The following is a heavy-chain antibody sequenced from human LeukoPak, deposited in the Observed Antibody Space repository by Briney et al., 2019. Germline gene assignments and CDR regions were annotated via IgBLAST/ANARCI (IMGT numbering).Heavy chain of an antibody. J-gene: IGHJ5*02. CDR2: INTNSGGT. D-gene: IGHD2-21*02. CDR3: ARDHIVVVTATHTNWFDL. V-gene: IGHV1-2*02. Sequence: ASVKVSCKASGYTFTGYYMHWVRQAPGQGLEWMGWINTNSGGTNYAQKFQGRVTMTRDTSISTAYMELSRLRSDDTAVYYCARDHIVVVTATHTNWFDLWPQGTLVTVSS. CDR1: GYTFTGYY.